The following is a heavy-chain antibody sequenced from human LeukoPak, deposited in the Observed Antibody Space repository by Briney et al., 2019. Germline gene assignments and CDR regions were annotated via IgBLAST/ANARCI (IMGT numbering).Heavy chain of an antibody. CDR1: GGTFSSYA. CDR3: ARGINLSGYGSGWYYYYYYMDV. Sequence: GASVKVSCKASGGTFSSYAISWVRQAPGQGFEWMGGIIPIFGTANYAQKFQGRVTITADKSTSTAYMELSSLRSEDTAVYYCARGINLSGYGSGWYYYYYYMDVWGKGTTVTVSS. CDR2: IIPIFGTA. D-gene: IGHD6-19*01. J-gene: IGHJ6*03. V-gene: IGHV1-69*06.